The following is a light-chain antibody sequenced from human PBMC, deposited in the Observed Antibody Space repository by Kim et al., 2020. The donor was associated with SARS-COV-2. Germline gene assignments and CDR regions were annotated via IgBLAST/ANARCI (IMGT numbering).Light chain of an antibody. J-gene: IGLJ3*02. V-gene: IGLV3-25*03. CDR3: QSADSSGTCWV. CDR1: ALPKQY. CDR2: KDR. Sequence: PGQTARITCSGDALPKQYAYWYQQKPGQAPVLVIYKDRERPSGIPERFSGSSSGTTVTLTISGVQAEDEADYYCQSADSSGTCWVFGGGTKVTVL.